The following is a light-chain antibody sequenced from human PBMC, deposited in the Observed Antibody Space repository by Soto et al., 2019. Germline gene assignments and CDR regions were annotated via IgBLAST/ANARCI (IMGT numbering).Light chain of an antibody. J-gene: IGLJ2*01. V-gene: IGLV2-23*02. CDR2: EVS. CDR1: SSDVGSYNL. Sequence: QSALTQPASVSGSPGQSITISCTGTSSDVGSYNLVSWYQQHPGKAPKLMIYEVSKRPSGVSNRFAGSKSGNTASLTISGLQAEDEADYYCCSYAGSSNFVTHVVFGGGTKVTVL. CDR3: CSYAGSSNFVTHVV.